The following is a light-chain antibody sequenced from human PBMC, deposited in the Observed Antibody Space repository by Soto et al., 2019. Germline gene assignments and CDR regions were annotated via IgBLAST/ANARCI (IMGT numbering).Light chain of an antibody. CDR2: GAS. J-gene: IGKJ1*01. CDR1: QSVSSN. V-gene: IGKV3-15*01. Sequence: EIVMTQSPATLSVSPGERATLSCRASQSVSSNLAWYQQKPGQAPRLLIYGASTRATGIPARFSGSGSGTEFTLTISSLQSEDFAVYYCQQYNNCPWPFGQGTKVEIK. CDR3: QQYNNCPWP.